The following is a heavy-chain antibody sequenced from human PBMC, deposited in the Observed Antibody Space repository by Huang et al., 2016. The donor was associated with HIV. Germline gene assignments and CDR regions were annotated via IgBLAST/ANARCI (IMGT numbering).Heavy chain of an antibody. CDR1: GYTFTQYP. Sequence: QVHLVQSGAEVRRPGASVKISCKTFGYTFTQYPMHWVRQAPGQGLEWVGGINTGNGTTRYSPKLQGRLTISRDTSASAGVMELTGLTYKDTGVYYCATTAFDYWGQGTLVTVSP. CDR2: INTGNGTT. J-gene: IGHJ4*02. CDR3: ATTAFDY. V-gene: IGHV1-3*04.